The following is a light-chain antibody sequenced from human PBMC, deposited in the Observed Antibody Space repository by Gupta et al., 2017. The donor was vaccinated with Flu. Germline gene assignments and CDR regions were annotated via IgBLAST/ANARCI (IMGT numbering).Light chain of an antibody. J-gene: IGLJ3*02. Sequence: STAQSITISCAGTSSDVASSHLVSWYQQHPGKAPKLIIYEGTKRPSGVSDRFSAAKSGNSASLTVSGLQAEDEADYYCSSSAGSRVWVFGGGTSLTVL. CDR3: SSSAGSRVWV. CDR1: SSDVASSHL. CDR2: EGT. V-gene: IGLV2-23*01.